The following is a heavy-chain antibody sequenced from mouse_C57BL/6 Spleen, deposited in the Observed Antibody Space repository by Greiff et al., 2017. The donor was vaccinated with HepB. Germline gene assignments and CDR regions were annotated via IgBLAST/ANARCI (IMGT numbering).Heavy chain of an antibody. V-gene: IGHV1-15*01. CDR2: IDPETGGT. D-gene: IGHD2-2*01. J-gene: IGHJ2*01. CDR1: GYTFTDYE. CDR3: TRSGDGLWLRRFDY. Sequence: QVQLQQSGAELVRPGASVTLSCKASGYTFTDYEMHWVKQTPVHGLEWIGAIDPETGGTAYNQKFKGKAILTADKSSSTAYMELRSLTSEDSAVYYCTRSGDGLWLRRFDYWGQGTTLTVSS.